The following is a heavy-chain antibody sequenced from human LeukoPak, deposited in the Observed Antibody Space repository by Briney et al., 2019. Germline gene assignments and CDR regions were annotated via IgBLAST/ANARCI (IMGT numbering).Heavy chain of an antibody. CDR3: ARSGGGMRPEFDP. J-gene: IGHJ5*02. V-gene: IGHV4-61*02. CDR2: IYTSGST. Sequence: SETLSLTCTVSGGSISSGSYYWRWIRQPAGKGLEWIGRIYTSGSTNHNPSLKSRVTISVDTSKNQFSLKLSSVTAADTAVYYCARSGGGMRPEFDPWGQGTLVTVSS. D-gene: IGHD1-14*01. CDR1: GGSISSGSYY.